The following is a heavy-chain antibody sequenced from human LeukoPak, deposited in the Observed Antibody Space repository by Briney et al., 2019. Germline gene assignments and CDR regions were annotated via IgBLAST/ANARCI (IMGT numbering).Heavy chain of an antibody. D-gene: IGHD3-22*01. J-gene: IGHJ4*02. Sequence: GGSLRLSCRVSGITLSNYGMSWVRQAPGKGLEWVAGISGSGGSTKYADSVKGRFTIPRDNPKNTLYLQMTSLRAEDTAVYFCAKRGVVIRVILVGFHKEAYYFDSWGQGALVTVSS. CDR2: ISGSGGST. CDR1: GITLSNYG. V-gene: IGHV3-23*01. CDR3: AKRGVVIRVILVGFHKEAYYFDS.